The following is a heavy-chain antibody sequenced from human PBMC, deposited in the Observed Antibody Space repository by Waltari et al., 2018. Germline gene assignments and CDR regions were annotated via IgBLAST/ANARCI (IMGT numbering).Heavy chain of an antibody. D-gene: IGHD3-10*01. CDR2: ISSNGGST. CDR3: ARVNFGGYFDY. Sequence: EVQLVESGGGLVQPGGSLRLSCAASGFTFSSYAMHWVRQAPGKGLEYVSAISSNGGSTYYADSVKGRFTISRDNSKNTLYLQMGSLRAEDMAVYYCARVNFGGYFDYWGQGTLVTVSS. CDR1: GFTFSSYA. J-gene: IGHJ4*02. V-gene: IGHV3-64*07.